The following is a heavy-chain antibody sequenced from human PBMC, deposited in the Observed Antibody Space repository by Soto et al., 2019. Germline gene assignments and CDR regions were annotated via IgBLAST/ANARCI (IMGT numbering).Heavy chain of an antibody. V-gene: IGHV1-46*03. CDR3: ARGGQQLVRGVSLDAFDI. J-gene: IGHJ3*02. CDR2: INPSGGST. D-gene: IGHD6-13*01. CDR1: GYTFTSYY. Sequence: SVKVSCKASGYTFTSYYMHWVRLAPGQGLEWMGIINPSGGSTSYAQKFQGRVTMTRDTSTSTVYMELSSLRSEDTAVYYCARGGQQLVRGVSLDAFDIWGQGTMVTVSS.